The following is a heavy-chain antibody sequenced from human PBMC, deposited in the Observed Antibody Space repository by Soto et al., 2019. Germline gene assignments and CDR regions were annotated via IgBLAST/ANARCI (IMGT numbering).Heavy chain of an antibody. V-gene: IGHV4-4*02. J-gene: IGHJ3*02. CDR2: IYHTGRT. CDR1: NASISSSNW. D-gene: IGHD3-9*01. Sequence: SETLSLTCVITNASISSSNWWSWVRQPPGKGLEWIGEIYHTGRTNYNPSLRSRVTMSIDKSNNRFSLRLSSLTAADTAVCYCVRDEAHYDILTGSSLGRAFDIWGQGTMVTVSS. CDR3: VRDEAHYDILTGSSLGRAFDI.